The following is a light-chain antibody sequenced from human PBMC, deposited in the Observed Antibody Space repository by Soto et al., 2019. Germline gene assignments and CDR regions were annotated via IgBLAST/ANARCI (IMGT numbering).Light chain of an antibody. CDR2: GTS. Sequence: TRSPARQSLSLGERFTLSCRATQSVTTNLAWYQQKPGQAPRLLIYGTSNRATGIPARFSGSRSGTEFTLTISSLQSEDFAVYYCQQYNKWPWTFGQGTKVDIK. CDR1: QSVTTN. J-gene: IGKJ1*01. V-gene: IGKV3-15*01. CDR3: QQYNKWPWT.